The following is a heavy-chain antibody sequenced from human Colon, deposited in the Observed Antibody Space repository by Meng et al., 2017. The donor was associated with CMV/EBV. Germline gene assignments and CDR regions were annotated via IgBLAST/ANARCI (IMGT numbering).Heavy chain of an antibody. D-gene: IGHD6-13*01. CDR1: GFMFTNNV. Sequence: GESLKISCAASGFMFTNNVMNWVRQAPGKGLEWVSSISSSSSYIYYADSVKGRFTISRDNAKNSLYLQMNSLRAEDTAVYYCASYSSYYYGMDVWGQGTTVTVSS. CDR2: ISSSSSYI. J-gene: IGHJ6*02. V-gene: IGHV3-21*01. CDR3: ASYSSYYYGMDV.